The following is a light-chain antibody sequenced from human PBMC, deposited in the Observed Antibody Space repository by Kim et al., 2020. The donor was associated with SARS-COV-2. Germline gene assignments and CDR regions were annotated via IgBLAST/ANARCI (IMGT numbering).Light chain of an antibody. CDR1: QSVGSS. CDR3: QQRGNWPLT. Sequence: WCPGERAPLACRASQSVGSSLAWYQQNPGQAPRLLIYDAFSRATGIPARFSASGSGTDFTLTISSLEPEDFAVYYCQQRGNWPLTFGQGTKVDIK. J-gene: IGKJ1*01. V-gene: IGKV3-11*01. CDR2: DAF.